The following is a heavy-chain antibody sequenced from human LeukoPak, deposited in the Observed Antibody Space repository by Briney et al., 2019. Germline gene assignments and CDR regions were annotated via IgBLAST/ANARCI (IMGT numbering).Heavy chain of an antibody. Sequence: PGGSLRLSCAASGFTFSSYAMSWVRQAPGKGLEWVSAISGSGGSTYYADSVKGRFTISRDNSKNTLYLQMNSLRAEDTAVYYCARADYDFWSGYLPYYYYYYMDVWGKGTTVTVSS. CDR3: ARADYDFWSGYLPYYYYYYMDV. D-gene: IGHD3-3*01. CDR1: GFTFSSYA. V-gene: IGHV3-23*01. J-gene: IGHJ6*03. CDR2: ISGSGGST.